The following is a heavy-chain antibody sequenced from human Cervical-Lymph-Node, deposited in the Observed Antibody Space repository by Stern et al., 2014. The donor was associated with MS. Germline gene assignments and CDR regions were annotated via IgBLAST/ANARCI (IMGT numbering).Heavy chain of an antibody. Sequence: VQLVQSGAEVKKPGSSVKVSCKASGGTFSSYAISWVRQAPGQGLEWMGGIIPIFGTANYAQKFQGRVTITADESTSTAYMELSSLRSEDTAVYYCARSYYYDSSCLYYYYGMDVWGQGTTVTVSS. D-gene: IGHD3-22*01. CDR2: IIPIFGTA. CDR3: ARSYYYDSSCLYYYYGMDV. J-gene: IGHJ6*02. CDR1: GGTFSSYA. V-gene: IGHV1-69*01.